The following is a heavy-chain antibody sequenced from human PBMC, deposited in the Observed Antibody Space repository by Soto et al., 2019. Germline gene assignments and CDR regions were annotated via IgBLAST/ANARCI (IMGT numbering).Heavy chain of an antibody. Sequence: EVQLVESGGGLVQPGGSLRLSCAASGFTFSSYEMNWVREAPGKGLEWVSYISSSGSTIYYADSVKGRLTISRDNAKNSLYLQMNSLRAEDTAVYYCAIAAITMVRGGAFDIWGQGTMVTVSS. CDR1: GFTFSSYE. D-gene: IGHD3-10*01. J-gene: IGHJ3*02. CDR2: ISSSGSTI. V-gene: IGHV3-48*03. CDR3: AIAAITMVRGGAFDI.